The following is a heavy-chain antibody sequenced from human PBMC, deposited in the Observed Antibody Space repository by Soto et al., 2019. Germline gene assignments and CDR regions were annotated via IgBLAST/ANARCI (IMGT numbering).Heavy chain of an antibody. Sequence: QVQLVQSGAEVKKPGASVKVSCKASGNAVTRSNLHWVRQAPGQGLEWMGMMYPSGDSRINGQKFQDRVSLTRDTSTSTVFMELSSLRSEDTAVYFCARDSSWDSSRAELDSWGQGTLVTVSS. D-gene: IGHD4-4*01. V-gene: IGHV1-46*03. CDR3: ARDSSWDSSRAELDS. CDR1: GNAVTRSN. J-gene: IGHJ4*02. CDR2: MYPSGDSR.